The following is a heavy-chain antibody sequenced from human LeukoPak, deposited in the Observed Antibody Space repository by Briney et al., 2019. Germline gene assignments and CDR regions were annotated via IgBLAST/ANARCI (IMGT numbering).Heavy chain of an antibody. D-gene: IGHD2-15*01. CDR1: GFTFSSYG. J-gene: IGHJ4*02. Sequence: GGSLRLSCAASGFTFSSYGMHWDRQAPGRGLEWVAVISYDGSNKYYADSVKGRFTISRDNSKNTLYLQMNSLRAEDTAVYYCAKDRANLAAATRYYFDYWGQGTLVTVSS. V-gene: IGHV3-30*18. CDR3: AKDRANLAAATRYYFDY. CDR2: ISYDGSNK.